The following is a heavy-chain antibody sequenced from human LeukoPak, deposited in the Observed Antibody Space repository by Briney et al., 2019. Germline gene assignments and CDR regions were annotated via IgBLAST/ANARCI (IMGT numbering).Heavy chain of an antibody. V-gene: IGHV3-30*04. CDR2: ISYDGSNK. J-gene: IGHJ4*02. D-gene: IGHD2-15*01. CDR3: AREGPIGKDY. Sequence: QSGGSLRLSCAASGFTFSSYAMHWVRQAPGKGLEWVAVISYDGSNKYYADSVKGRFTISRDNSKNTLYLQMNSLRAEDTAVYYCAREGPIGKDYWGQGTLVTVSS. CDR1: GFTFSSYA.